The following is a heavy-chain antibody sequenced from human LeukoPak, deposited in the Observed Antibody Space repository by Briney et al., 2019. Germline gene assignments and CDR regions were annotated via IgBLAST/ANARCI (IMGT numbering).Heavy chain of an antibody. V-gene: IGHV4-34*01. J-gene: IGHJ3*02. CDR3: AGYARYVVVPAVRSDAFDI. Sequence: PSETLSLTCAVSGGSFSGYYWSWIRQPPGKGLEWIGEINHSGSTNYNPSLKSRVTISVDTSKNQFSLKLSSVTAADTAVYYCAGYARYVVVPAVRSDAFDIWGQGTMVTVSS. CDR1: GGSFSGYY. CDR2: INHSGST. D-gene: IGHD2-2*01.